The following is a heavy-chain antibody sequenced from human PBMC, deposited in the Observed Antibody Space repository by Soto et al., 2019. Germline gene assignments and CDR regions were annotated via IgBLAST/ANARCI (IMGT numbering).Heavy chain of an antibody. V-gene: IGHV3-33*01. J-gene: IGHJ4*02. CDR2: VDYDGRQD. CDR3: ARGFGSAVYAYHFDY. D-gene: IGHD3-16*01. CDR1: GFRFRTYG. Sequence: QVQLVESGGGVVQPGTSLRLSCSASGFRFRTYGMHWVRQAPGEGLEYVAGVDYDGRQDYYADSVRGRFTISRDNQNNILSLQMNSLKVEDTAVFDCARGFGSAVYAYHFDYWGQGTPVTVYS.